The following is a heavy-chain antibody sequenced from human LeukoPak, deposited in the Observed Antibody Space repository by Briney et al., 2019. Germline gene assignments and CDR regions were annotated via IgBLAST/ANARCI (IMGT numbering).Heavy chain of an antibody. J-gene: IGHJ6*02. Sequence: GGSLRLSCAASGFTFSSYAMHWVRQAPGKGLEYVSAISSNGGSTYYANSVKGRFTISRDNSKNTLYLQMGSLRAEDMAVYYCARMNSPRVVADPGPYYYYGMDVWGQGTTVTVSS. V-gene: IGHV3-64*01. CDR3: ARMNSPRVVADPGPYYYYGMDV. D-gene: IGHD2-15*01. CDR2: ISSNGGST. CDR1: GFTFSSYA.